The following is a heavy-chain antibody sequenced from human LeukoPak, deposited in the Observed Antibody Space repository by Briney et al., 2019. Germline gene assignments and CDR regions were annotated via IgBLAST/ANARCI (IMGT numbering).Heavy chain of an antibody. CDR3: ARGVDPWPWFFDL. J-gene: IGHJ2*01. CDR1: EYTFTSYG. CDR2: ISPYNGKT. V-gene: IGHV1-18*01. Sequence: ASVKVSCKASEYTFTSYGILWVRQAPGQGLEWMGWISPYNGKTNYAQKFRGRVTMTTDTSTTTAYMELRSLMSDDTAVYYCARGVDPWPWFFDLWGRGTLVTVSS.